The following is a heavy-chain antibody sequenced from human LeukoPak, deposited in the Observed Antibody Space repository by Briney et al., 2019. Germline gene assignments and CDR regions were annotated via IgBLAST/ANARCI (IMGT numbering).Heavy chain of an antibody. D-gene: IGHD3-22*01. J-gene: IGHJ4*02. CDR2: IYYSGST. Sequence: SQTLSPTCTVSGGSISSGGYYWSWIRQHPGKGLEWIGYIYYSGSTYDNPSLKSRVTISVDTSKNQFSLKLSSVTAADTAVYYCARGSLSKTYYYDTSGYYSFDYWGQGTLVTVSS. V-gene: IGHV4-31*03. CDR1: GGSISSGGYY. CDR3: ARGSLSKTYYYDTSGYYSFDY.